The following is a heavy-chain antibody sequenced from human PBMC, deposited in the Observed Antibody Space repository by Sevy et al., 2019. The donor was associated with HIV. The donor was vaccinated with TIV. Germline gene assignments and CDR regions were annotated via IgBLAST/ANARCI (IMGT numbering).Heavy chain of an antibody. J-gene: IGHJ4*02. CDR2: IWSDGAYQ. V-gene: IGHV3-33*08. CDR1: GFTFSSYG. Sequence: GGSRLSCAASGFTFSSYGMHWVRQAPGKGLEWVAIIWSDGAYQYHGDSVKGRFTISRDNSKNTLYLQMNSLRVEDTAVYYCARGGYYYDNAAYYALDSWGQGTLVTVSS. CDR3: ARGGYYYDNAAYYALDS. D-gene: IGHD3-22*01.